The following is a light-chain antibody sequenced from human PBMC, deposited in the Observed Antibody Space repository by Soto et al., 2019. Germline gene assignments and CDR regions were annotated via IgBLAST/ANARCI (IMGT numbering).Light chain of an antibody. J-gene: IGLJ2*01. CDR1: SSDFGGYNY. V-gene: IGLV2-11*01. CDR2: DVN. Sequence: QSALTQPRSVSGSPGQSVTISCTGTSSDFGGYNYVSWYQQQPGKAPKLMIYDVNKRPSGVPDRFSGSKSGNTASLTISGLQAEDEADYYCCSYAVTDVLFGGGTKVTVL. CDR3: CSYAVTDVL.